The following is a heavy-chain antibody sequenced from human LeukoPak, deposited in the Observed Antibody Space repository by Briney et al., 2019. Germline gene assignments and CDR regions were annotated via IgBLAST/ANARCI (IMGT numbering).Heavy chain of an antibody. V-gene: IGHV4-59*01. CDR2: IYYSGST. D-gene: IGHD3-3*01. J-gene: IGHJ4*02. Sequence: PSETLSLTCTVSGGSISSYYWSWIRQPPGKGLEWIGYIYYSGSTNYNPSLKSRVTISVDTSKNQFSLKLSSVTAADTAVYYCARLKRPWSGYFDYRGQGTLVTVSS. CDR3: ARLKRPWSGYFDY. CDR1: GGSISSYY.